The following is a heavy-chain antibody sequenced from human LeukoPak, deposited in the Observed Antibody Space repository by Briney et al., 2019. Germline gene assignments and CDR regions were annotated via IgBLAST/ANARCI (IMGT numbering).Heavy chain of an antibody. CDR1: GYTFTSYY. Sequence: ASVKVSCKASGYTFTSYYMHWVRQAPGQGLEWMGWINPNSGGTNYAQRFQGRVTMTRDTSITTAYMELSRLRSDDTAVYYCARDRTEDELGYWGQGTLVTVSS. CDR3: ARDRTEDELGY. CDR2: INPNSGGT. J-gene: IGHJ4*02. V-gene: IGHV1-2*02. D-gene: IGHD3/OR15-3a*01.